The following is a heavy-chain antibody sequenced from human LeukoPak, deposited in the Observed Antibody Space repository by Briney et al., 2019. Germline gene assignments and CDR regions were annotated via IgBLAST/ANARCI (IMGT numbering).Heavy chain of an antibody. CDR2: NSSSSSYI. J-gene: IGHJ5*02. Sequence: PGRSLRLSCAASGFTFSSYSMNWVRQAPGKGLEWFSSNSSSSSYIYYADSVKGRFTITRDNAKNSLYLQMNSLRAEDTAVYYCARVHFSSGSYGLFDPWGQGTLVTVSS. D-gene: IGHD3-10*01. CDR3: ARVHFSSGSYGLFDP. V-gene: IGHV3-21*01. CDR1: GFTFSSYS.